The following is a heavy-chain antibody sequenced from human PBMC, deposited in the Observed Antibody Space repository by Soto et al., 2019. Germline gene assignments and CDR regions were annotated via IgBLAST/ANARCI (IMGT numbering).Heavy chain of an antibody. V-gene: IGHV1-46*01. J-gene: IGHJ3*02. CDR2: INPSGGST. Sequence: ASVKVSCKASGYTFTSYYMHWVRQAPGQGLEWMGIINPSGGSTSYAQKFQGRVTMTRDTSTSTVYMELSSLRSEDTAVYYCARDYVITIFGVVTPGAFDIWGQGTMVTVSS. CDR1: GYTFTSYY. D-gene: IGHD3-3*01. CDR3: ARDYVITIFGVVTPGAFDI.